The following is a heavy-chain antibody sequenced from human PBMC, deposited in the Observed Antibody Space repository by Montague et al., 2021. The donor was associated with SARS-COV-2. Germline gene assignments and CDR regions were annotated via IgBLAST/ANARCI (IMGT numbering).Heavy chain of an antibody. CDR3: ARSTFYSSGWWDNWYFDL. CDR2: FHTTGST. CDR1: GGSISSYY. D-gene: IGHD6-19*01. V-gene: IGHV4-4*07. J-gene: IGHJ2*01. Sequence: SETLSLTCTVSGGSISSYYWSWIRQPAGKGLEWIGRFHTTGSTNYNPSLKSRVTMSVDTSKNQFSLKLSSVTAADTAVYYCARSTFYSSGWWDNWYFDLWGRGTLVTVSS.